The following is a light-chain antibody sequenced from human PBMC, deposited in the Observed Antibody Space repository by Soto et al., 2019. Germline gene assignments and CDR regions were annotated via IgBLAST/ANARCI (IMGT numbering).Light chain of an antibody. V-gene: IGKV1-5*03. CDR3: QQYNSNSLLT. CDR1: QSISSW. J-gene: IGKJ4*01. CDR2: KAS. Sequence: DIQMTQSPSTLSASVGDRVTITCRASQSISSWLAWYQQKPGKAPKLLIYKASSLENGVTSRFSGSGSGTEFTLTISSLQPDDFATYYCQQYNSNSLLTFGGGTKVEIK.